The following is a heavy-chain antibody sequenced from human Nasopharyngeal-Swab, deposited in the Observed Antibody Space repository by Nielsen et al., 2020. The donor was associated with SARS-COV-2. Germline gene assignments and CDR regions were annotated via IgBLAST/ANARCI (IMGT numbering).Heavy chain of an antibody. J-gene: IGHJ3*02. CDR3: ARDRTFVAGAPPFDI. D-gene: IGHD3-16*01. CDR1: GYTFTQYA. CDR2: INAGDGGT. V-gene: IGHV1-3*01. Sequence: ASVKVSCKSSGYTFTQYAIHWVRQAPGQGLEWMAWINAGDGGTKYSQKFQDRVTITRDTSATTVYMELSSLTSEDTAAYYCARDRTFVAGAPPFDIWGQGTMVTVSS.